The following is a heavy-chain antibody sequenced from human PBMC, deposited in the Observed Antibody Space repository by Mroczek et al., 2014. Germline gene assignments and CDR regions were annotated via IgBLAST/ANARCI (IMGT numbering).Heavy chain of an antibody. D-gene: IGHD5-24*01. Sequence: VQLLESGPGLVKPSETLSLTCTVSGDSISSYYWSWIRQPAEKGLNWIGRIYTSGSTNYNPSLKSRVTMSVDTSKNQFSLKLSSVTAADTAVYYCAREGMATIRGTPYFDYWGQGTLVTVSS. CDR2: IYTSGST. J-gene: IGHJ4*02. V-gene: IGHV4-4*07. CDR3: AREGMATIRGTPYFDY. CDR1: GDSISSYY.